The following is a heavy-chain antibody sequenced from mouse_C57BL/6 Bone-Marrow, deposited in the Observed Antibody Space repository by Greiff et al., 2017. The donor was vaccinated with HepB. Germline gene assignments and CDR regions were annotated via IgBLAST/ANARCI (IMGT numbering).Heavy chain of an antibody. J-gene: IGHJ3*01. V-gene: IGHV1-82*01. CDR2: IYPGDGDT. D-gene: IGHD1-1*01. CDR1: GYAFSSSW. Sequence: QVQLQQSGPELVKPGASVKISCKASGYAFSSSWMNWVKQRPGKGLEWIGRIYPGDGDTNYNGKFKGKATLTADKSSSTAYMQLSSLTSEDSAVYFCAREDYYGKAYWGQGTLVTVSA. CDR3: AREDYYGKAY.